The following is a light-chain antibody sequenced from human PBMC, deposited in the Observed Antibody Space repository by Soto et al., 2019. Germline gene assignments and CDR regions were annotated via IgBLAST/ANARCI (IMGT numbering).Light chain of an antibody. J-gene: IGLJ2*01. Sequence: QSALTQPASVSGSPGQSITISCTGTSSDVGGYNYVSWYQQHPGKAPKLMIYDVTNRPSGVSNRFSGSKSGNTASLTISGLQAEDEADSYCSSYRSSSTFVVFGGGTQLTVL. CDR2: DVT. CDR3: SSYRSSSTFVV. CDR1: SSDVGGYNY. V-gene: IGLV2-14*01.